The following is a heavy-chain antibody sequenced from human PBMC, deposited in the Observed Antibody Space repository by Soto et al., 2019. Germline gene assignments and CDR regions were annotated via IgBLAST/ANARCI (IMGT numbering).Heavy chain of an antibody. CDR3: ARFSGSYHGGY. J-gene: IGHJ4*02. V-gene: IGHV1-18*01. Sequence: ASVKISCKASGYTFTSYGISWVRQAPGQGLEWMGWISAYNGNTKCAQKLQGRVSMTTDTSTSTAYMELRSLRSDDTAVYYCARFSGSYHGGYWGQGTLVTVSS. CDR1: GYTFTSYG. D-gene: IGHD1-26*01. CDR2: ISAYNGNT.